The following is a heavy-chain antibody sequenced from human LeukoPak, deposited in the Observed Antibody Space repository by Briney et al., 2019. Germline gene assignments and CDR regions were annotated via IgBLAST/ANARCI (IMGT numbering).Heavy chain of an antibody. CDR2: ISYDGSNK. J-gene: IGHJ4*02. D-gene: IGHD3-9*01. Sequence: GGSLRLSCAASGFTFSSYAMHWVRQAPGKGLEWVAVISYDGSNKYYADPVKGRFTISRDNSKNTLYLQMNSLRAEDTAVYFCAREMDSFDWFPTFDYWGQGTLVTVSS. CDR1: GFTFSSYA. CDR3: AREMDSFDWFPTFDY. V-gene: IGHV3-30*04.